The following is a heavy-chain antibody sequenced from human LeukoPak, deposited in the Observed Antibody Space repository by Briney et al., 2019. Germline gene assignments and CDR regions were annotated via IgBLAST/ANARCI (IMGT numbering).Heavy chain of an antibody. CDR1: GFSFSNYN. J-gene: IGHJ4*02. CDR2: ISGSSSYT. V-gene: IGHV3-21*01. Sequence: PGGSLRLSCAASGFSFSNYNMNWVRQAPGKGLEWVSSISGSSSYTYYADSVKGRFTISRDNSKNTLYLQMGSLRAEDMAVYYCAREAIAAAGPFDYWGQGTLVTVSS. D-gene: IGHD6-13*01. CDR3: AREAIAAAGPFDY.